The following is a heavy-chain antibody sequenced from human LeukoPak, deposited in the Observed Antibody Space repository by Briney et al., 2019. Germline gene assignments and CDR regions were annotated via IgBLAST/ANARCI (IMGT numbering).Heavy chain of an antibody. CDR3: AKDPGYSYGGYFDY. CDR1: GFPFSSYS. Sequence: PGGSLRLSCAASGFPFSSYSMTWVRQAPGKGREWVSYISSSSGTIYYADSLKGRFTISRDNSKNTLYLQMNSLRAEDTAVYYCAKDPGYSYGGYFDYWGQGTLVTVSS. CDR2: ISSSSGTI. V-gene: IGHV3-48*01. J-gene: IGHJ4*02. D-gene: IGHD5-18*01.